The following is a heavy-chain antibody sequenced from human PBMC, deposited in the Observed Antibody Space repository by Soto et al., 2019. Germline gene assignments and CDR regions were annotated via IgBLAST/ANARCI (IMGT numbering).Heavy chain of an antibody. Sequence: GGSLRLSCTGSGFTFSDNYIDWVRQAPGKXLEWVGRSRDKAQGYSTIYAASVKGRFTTSRDESKSSVYLQMNSLKTEDTAIYHCVRTTYFSDSSVYTRLFDYWGQGTLVTVSS. CDR2: SRDKAQGYST. V-gene: IGHV3-72*01. CDR3: VRTTYFSDSSVYTRLFDY. CDR1: GFTFSDNY. J-gene: IGHJ4*02. D-gene: IGHD3-22*01.